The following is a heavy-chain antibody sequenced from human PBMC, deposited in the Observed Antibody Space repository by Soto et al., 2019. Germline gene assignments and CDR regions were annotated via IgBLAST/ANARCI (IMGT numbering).Heavy chain of an antibody. D-gene: IGHD6-19*01. CDR1: GFTFSSYA. Sequence: EVQLLESGGGLVQPGGSLRLSCAASGFTFSSYAMSWVRQAPVKGLEWVSTISGSGGSTYYADSVKGRFTISRDNSKNTLYLQVNSLRTEDTAVYYCAKCSPRYSSGLKAYYFDYWGQGTLVTVSS. V-gene: IGHV3-23*01. J-gene: IGHJ4*02. CDR3: AKCSPRYSSGLKAYYFDY. CDR2: ISGSGGST.